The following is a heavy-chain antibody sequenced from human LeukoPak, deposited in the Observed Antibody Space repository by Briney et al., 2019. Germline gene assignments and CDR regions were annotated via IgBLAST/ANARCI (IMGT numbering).Heavy chain of an antibody. J-gene: IGHJ5*02. Sequence: GGSLRLSCAASGFTVSSNYMSWVRQAPGKGLEWVSVIYSGGSTYYADSVKGRFTISRDNSKNTLYLQMNSLRAEDTAVYYCARGNEDYDSSGYLISNWFDPWGQGTLVTVSS. CDR2: IYSGGST. V-gene: IGHV3-66*01. CDR1: GFTVSSNY. D-gene: IGHD3-22*01. CDR3: ARGNEDYDSSGYLISNWFDP.